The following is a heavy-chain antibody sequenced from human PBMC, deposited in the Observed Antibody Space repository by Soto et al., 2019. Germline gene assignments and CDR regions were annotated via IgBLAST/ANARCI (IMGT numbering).Heavy chain of an antibody. CDR2: ISWNSGSV. V-gene: IGHV3-9*01. Sequence: EVQLVESGGALVQPGRSLRLSCVVSGFTFGDYAMHWVRQAPGKGLEWVSGISWNSGSVGYVDSVKGRFTISRDNAKNSLYLQMNSLRAEDTAFYYCANYLTAVGATSPFDYWGQGTLVTVSS. D-gene: IGHD1-26*01. J-gene: IGHJ4*02. CDR3: ANYLTAVGATSPFDY. CDR1: GFTFGDYA.